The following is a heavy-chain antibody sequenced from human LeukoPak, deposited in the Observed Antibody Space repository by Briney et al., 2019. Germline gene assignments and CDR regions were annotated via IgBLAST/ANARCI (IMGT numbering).Heavy chain of an antibody. D-gene: IGHD1-7*01. J-gene: IGHJ4*02. CDR1: DDAVTTSY. Sequence: SETLSLTCTVSDDAVTTSYWSWIRQSAGKGLEWIGRVSRNGGVLYNSSFRSRFTLSVDASNNQFSLAVSGVTAADTAVYYCARGNGSKLHDYWGQGIQVTVSS. CDR2: VSRNGGV. CDR3: ARGNGSKLHDY. V-gene: IGHV4-4*07.